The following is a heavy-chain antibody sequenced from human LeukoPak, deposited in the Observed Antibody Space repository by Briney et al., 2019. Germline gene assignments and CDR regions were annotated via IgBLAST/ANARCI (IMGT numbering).Heavy chain of an antibody. Sequence: GASVKVSCKASGYTFTSYYMHWVRQAPGQGLEWMGWINPNSGGTNYAQKFQGRVTMTRDTSISTAYMELSRLRSDDTAVYYCASGTYYYDSSGSKADYWGQGTLVTVSS. CDR2: INPNSGGT. J-gene: IGHJ4*02. V-gene: IGHV1-2*02. CDR3: ASGTYYYDSSGSKADY. D-gene: IGHD3-22*01. CDR1: GYTFTSYY.